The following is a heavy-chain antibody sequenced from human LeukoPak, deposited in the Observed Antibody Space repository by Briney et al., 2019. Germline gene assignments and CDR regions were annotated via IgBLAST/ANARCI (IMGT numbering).Heavy chain of an antibody. V-gene: IGHV3-7*01. CDR3: ARYTSGYSLEY. CDR2: IKKDGTEK. D-gene: IGHD3-22*01. J-gene: IGHJ4*02. Sequence: GGSLRLSCVASGFTFNYYWMSWVRQAPGKGLEWLANIKKDGTEKNYVHSVEGRFTISRDTAKSTLYLYLNSLRPDDTAVYYCARYTSGYSLEYWGQGALVSVSS. CDR1: GFTFNYYW.